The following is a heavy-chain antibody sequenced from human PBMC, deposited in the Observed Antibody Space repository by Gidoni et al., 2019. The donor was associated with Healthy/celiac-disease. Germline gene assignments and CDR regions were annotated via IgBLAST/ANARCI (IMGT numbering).Heavy chain of an antibody. CDR2: INHSGST. D-gene: IGHD3-10*01. CDR1: GGSFSGDY. Sequence: QVQLQQWGAGLLKPSEALSIICAVYGGSFSGDYWRWLRQPPGKGLEWIGEINHSGSTNYDPSLKSRVTISVDTSKNQFSLKLSSVTAADTAVYYCARGSRGYYYGSGSYGYWGQGTLVTVSS. CDR3: ARGSRGYYYGSGSYGY. J-gene: IGHJ4*02. V-gene: IGHV4-34*01.